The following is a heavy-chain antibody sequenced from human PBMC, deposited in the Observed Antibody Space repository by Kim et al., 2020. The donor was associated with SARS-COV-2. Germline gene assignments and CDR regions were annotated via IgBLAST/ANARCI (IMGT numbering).Heavy chain of an antibody. CDR1: GFTFSSYG. CDR2: IWYDGSNK. Sequence: GGSLRLSCAASGFTFSSYGMHWVRQAPGKGLEWVAVIWYDGSNKYYADSVKGRFTISRDNSKNTLYLQMNSLRAEDTAVYYCARSYYDSSGYYTYYYGMDVWGQGTPVTVSS. CDR3: ARSYYDSSGYYTYYYGMDV. D-gene: IGHD3-22*01. V-gene: IGHV3-33*01. J-gene: IGHJ6*02.